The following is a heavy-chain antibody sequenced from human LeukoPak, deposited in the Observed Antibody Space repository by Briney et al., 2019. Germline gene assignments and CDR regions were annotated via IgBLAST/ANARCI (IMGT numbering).Heavy chain of an antibody. CDR3: ARDELGGDYFDY. CDR1: GYTFTSYY. Sequence: GASVKVSCKASGYTFTSYYMHWVRQAPGQGLEWMGIINPSGGSTSYAQKFQGRVTMTRDTSTGTVYMELSSLRSEDTAVYYCARDELGGDYFDYWGQGTLVTVSS. V-gene: IGHV1-46*01. J-gene: IGHJ4*02. D-gene: IGHD1-7*01. CDR2: INPSGGST.